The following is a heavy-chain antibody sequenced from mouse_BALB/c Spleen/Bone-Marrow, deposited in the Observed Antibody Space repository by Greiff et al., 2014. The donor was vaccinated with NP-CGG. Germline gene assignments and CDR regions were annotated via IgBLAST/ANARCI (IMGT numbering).Heavy chain of an antibody. CDR1: GYSFTGYY. V-gene: IGHV1S30*01. Sequence: EVKLQESGPELVKPGPSVKISCKASGYSFTGYYMHWVEQSHGKSLEWIGEINPYNGGTSYNQKFKGKATLTVDTSSSTAFMELHSLTSEDSLVYYCARQLYGNYAYWGQGTLVTVSA. CDR2: INPYNGGT. CDR3: ARQLYGNYAY. D-gene: IGHD2-10*02. J-gene: IGHJ3*01.